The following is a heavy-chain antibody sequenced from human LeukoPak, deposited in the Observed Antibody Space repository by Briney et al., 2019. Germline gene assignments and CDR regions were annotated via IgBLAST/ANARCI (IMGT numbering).Heavy chain of an antibody. V-gene: IGHV4-31*03. CDR3: ARRRVVVASTDGASGAFDI. J-gene: IGHJ3*02. D-gene: IGHD2-15*01. CDR2: IYYSGST. Sequence: SQTLSLTCTVSGGSISSGGYYWSWIRQHPGKGLEWIGYIYYSGSTYYNPSLRSRVTISVDTSKNQFSLNLSSVTAADTAVYFSARRRVVVASTDGASGAFDIWGQGTMVTVSS. CDR1: GGSISSGGYY.